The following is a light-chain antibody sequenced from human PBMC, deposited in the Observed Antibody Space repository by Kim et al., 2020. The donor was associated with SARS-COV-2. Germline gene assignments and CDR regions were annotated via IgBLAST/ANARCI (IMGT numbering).Light chain of an antibody. CDR1: QSISSW. CDR3: QQYNSYSGA. J-gene: IGKJ1*01. V-gene: IGKV1-5*01. CDR2: DAS. Sequence: ASVGDRVTITCRASQSISSWLAWYQQKPGKAPKLLIYDASSLESGVPSRFSGSGSGTEFTLTISSLQPDDFATYYCQQYNSYSGAFGQGTKVDIK.